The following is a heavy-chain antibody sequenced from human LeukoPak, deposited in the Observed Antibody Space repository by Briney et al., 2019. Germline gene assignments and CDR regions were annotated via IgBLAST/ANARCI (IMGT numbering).Heavy chain of an antibody. V-gene: IGHV4-59*08. CDR2: IYYSGST. CDR1: GGSMSGYY. J-gene: IGHJ6*02. CDR3: ARGNYYDSSGYSPHFYFYYGMDV. D-gene: IGHD3-22*01. Sequence: SETLSLTCTVSGGSMSGYYWSWIRQPPGKGLEWLGYIYYSGSTNYNPSLKSRVTISVDTSKNQVSLKVSSVTAADTAVYYCARGNYYDSSGYSPHFYFYYGMDVWGQGTTVAVSS.